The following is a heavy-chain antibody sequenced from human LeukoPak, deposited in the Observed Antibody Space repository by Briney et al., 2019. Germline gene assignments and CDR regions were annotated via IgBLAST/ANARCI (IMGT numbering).Heavy chain of an antibody. Sequence: GGSLRLSCAASGFTFSSYSMNWVRQAPGKGLEWVSSISSSSSYIYYADSVKGRFTISRDNAKNSLYLQMNSLRAEDTAVYYCARDQRGDCSGGSCYSEFDYWGQGTLVTVSS. CDR2: ISSSSSYI. CDR3: ARDQRGDCSGGSCYSEFDY. CDR1: GFTFSSYS. V-gene: IGHV3-21*01. D-gene: IGHD2-15*01. J-gene: IGHJ4*02.